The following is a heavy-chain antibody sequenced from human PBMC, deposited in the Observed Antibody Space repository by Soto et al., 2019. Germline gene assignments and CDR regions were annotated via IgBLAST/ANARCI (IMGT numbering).Heavy chain of an antibody. J-gene: IGHJ4*02. Sequence: QLQLQESGPGLLKPSETLSLTCTVSGGSISSSASYWGWIRQPPGKGLEWIGSFYYSGITYYNPSLKSRVTISVDTSKNQFSLKLSSVTAADTAVYYCARHGRDSYGQAYYFDYWGQGTLVTVSS. CDR3: ARHGRDSYGQAYYFDY. CDR2: FYYSGIT. D-gene: IGHD5-18*01. CDR1: GGSISSSASY. V-gene: IGHV4-39*01.